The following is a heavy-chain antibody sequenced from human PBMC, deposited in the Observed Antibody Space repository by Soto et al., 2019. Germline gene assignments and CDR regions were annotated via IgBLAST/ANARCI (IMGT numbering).Heavy chain of an antibody. Sequence: EVQLVESGGGLVQPGGSLRLSCAASGFTFSNYWMHWVRQAPGKGLVWVSRINSDGSSTTYADYVKGRFTISRDNAKKTLYLQMNSLRAEDTAVYYCGRVGVGPEDGYRGYWGQGALVTVSS. D-gene: IGHD5-12*01. V-gene: IGHV3-74*01. CDR1: GFTFSNYW. CDR2: INSDGSST. J-gene: IGHJ4*02. CDR3: GRVGVGPEDGYRGY.